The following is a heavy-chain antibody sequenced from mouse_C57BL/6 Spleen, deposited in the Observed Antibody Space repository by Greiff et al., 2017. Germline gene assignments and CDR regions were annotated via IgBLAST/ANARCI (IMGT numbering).Heavy chain of an antibody. V-gene: IGHV1-39*01. CDR2: INPNYGTT. Sequence: VQLQQSGPELVKPGASVKISCKASGYSFTDYNMNWVKQSNGKSLEWIGVINPNYGTTSYNQKFKGKATLTVAQSSSTSYMQLNSLTSEDSAVYDCARWGDYDYYLAYWGQGTLVTVSA. D-gene: IGHD2-4*01. J-gene: IGHJ3*01. CDR3: ARWGDYDYYLAY. CDR1: GYSFTDYN.